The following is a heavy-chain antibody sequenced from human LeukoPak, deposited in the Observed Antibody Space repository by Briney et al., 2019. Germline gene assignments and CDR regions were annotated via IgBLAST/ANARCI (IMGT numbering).Heavy chain of an antibody. CDR2: IWYDGSNK. Sequence: PGRSLRLSCAASGFTFSSYGMHWVRQAPGKGLEWVAVIWYDGSNKYYADSVKGRFTISRDNSKNTLYLQMNSLRAEDTAVYYCARDFTVQYYFDYWGQGTLVTVSS. CDR1: GFTFSSYG. J-gene: IGHJ4*02. CDR3: ARDFTVQYYFDY. V-gene: IGHV3-33*01. D-gene: IGHD1-1*01.